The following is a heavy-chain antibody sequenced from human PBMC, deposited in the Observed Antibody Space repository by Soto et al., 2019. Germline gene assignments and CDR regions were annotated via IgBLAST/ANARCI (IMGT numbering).Heavy chain of an antibody. CDR3: TTASSSGWYFNDY. D-gene: IGHD6-19*01. J-gene: IGHJ4*02. Sequence: GGSLRLSCAASGFTFSNAWMSWVRQAPGKGLEWVGRIKSKTDGGTTDYAAPVKGRFTISRDDSKNTLYLQMNSLKTEDTAVYYCTTASSSGWYFNDYWGQGTLVTVSS. CDR1: GFTFSNAW. V-gene: IGHV3-15*01. CDR2: IKSKTDGGTT.